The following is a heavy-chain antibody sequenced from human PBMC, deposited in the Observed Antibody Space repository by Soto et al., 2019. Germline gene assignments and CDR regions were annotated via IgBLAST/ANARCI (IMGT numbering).Heavy chain of an antibody. CDR1: GYTFTSYG. J-gene: IGHJ4*02. CDR2: IIPIFGTA. Sequence: GASVKVSCKASGYTFTSYGISWVRQAPGQGLEWMGGIIPIFGTANYAQKFQGRVTITADKSTSTAYMELSSLRSEDTAVYYCASMGATNYFDYWGQGTLVTVSS. D-gene: IGHD1-26*01. V-gene: IGHV1-69*06. CDR3: ASMGATNYFDY.